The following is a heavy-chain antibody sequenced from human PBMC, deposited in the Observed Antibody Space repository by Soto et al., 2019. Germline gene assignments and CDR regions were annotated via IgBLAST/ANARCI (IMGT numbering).Heavy chain of an antibody. V-gene: IGHV4-59*01. CDR1: GGSISSYH. J-gene: IGHJ5*02. CDR3: ARGPRTGYSHNWISSYRFDP. CDR2: IYYSGST. D-gene: IGHD1-1*01. Sequence: PSETLSLTWTVSGGSISSYHWSWIRQPPGKGLEWIGYIYYSGSTNYNPSLKSRVTISVDTSKSPFSLKLSSVTAADTAVYYCARGPRTGYSHNWISSYRFDPWGQGTLVTVSS.